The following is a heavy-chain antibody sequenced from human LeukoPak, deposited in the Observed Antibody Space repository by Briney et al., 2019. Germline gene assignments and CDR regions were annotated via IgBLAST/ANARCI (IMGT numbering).Heavy chain of an antibody. J-gene: IGHJ3*02. CDR1: GYSFTSYW. Sequence: GESLKISCKGSGYSFTSYWIGWVRQMPGEGLEWMGIIYPGDSDTRYSPSFQGQVTISADKSISTAYLQWSSLKASDTAMYYCARHLESYYARDAFDIWGQGTMVTVSS. CDR2: IYPGDSDT. D-gene: IGHD2-2*01. V-gene: IGHV5-51*01. CDR3: ARHLESYYARDAFDI.